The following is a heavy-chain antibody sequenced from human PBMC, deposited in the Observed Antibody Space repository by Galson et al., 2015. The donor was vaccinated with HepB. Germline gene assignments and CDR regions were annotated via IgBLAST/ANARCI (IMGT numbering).Heavy chain of an antibody. V-gene: IGHV3-33*01. CDR3: TRDGSGNTPFSYFDY. CDR1: GFTFRNFG. D-gene: IGHD5-18*01. Sequence: SLRLSCAASGFTFRNFGMHWVRQAPGKGLEWLAGIWADGTKKFHIDSLNSRFTISRDNAKGTLYLQMNTLRAEDTAVYYCTRDGSGNTPFSYFDYWGQGILVTVSS. J-gene: IGHJ4*02. CDR2: IWADGTKK.